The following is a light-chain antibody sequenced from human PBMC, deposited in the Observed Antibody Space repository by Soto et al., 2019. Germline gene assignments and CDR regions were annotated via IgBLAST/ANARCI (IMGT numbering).Light chain of an antibody. CDR3: SSYTTSSTLYV. V-gene: IGLV2-14*01. CDR2: QVS. CDR1: ISYVGNYNY. J-gene: IGLJ1*01. Sequence: QSALTQPASVSRSPGQSITISFTGTISYVGNYNYVSWYQQHPVKAPQLMIFQVSNRASGVSNLFSGSKSGDTASLTISGLKAEGEADYYCSSYTTSSTLYVFGTCTKVTVL.